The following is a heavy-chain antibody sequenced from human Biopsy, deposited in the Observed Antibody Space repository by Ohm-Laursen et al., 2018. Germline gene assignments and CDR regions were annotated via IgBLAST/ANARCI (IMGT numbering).Heavy chain of an antibody. D-gene: IGHD5-24*01. J-gene: IGHJ2*01. CDR3: ASAGYNPDWNFDL. CDR1: DGSTSNIINY. Sequence: GTLSLTCTVTDGSTSNIINYWGWIRQPLGKGLEWLGSIYHTGITDYNPSLKSRVTISVDTSNNHFSLKLISLTAADTAVYYCASAGYNPDWNFDLWGRGTRVTVSS. CDR2: IYHTGIT. V-gene: IGHV4-39*01.